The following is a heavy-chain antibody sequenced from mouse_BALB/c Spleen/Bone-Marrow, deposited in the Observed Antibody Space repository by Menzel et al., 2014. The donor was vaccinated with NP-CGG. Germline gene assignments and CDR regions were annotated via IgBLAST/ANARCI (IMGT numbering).Heavy chain of an antibody. D-gene: IGHD2-3*01. CDR1: GFTFXTYA. J-gene: IGHJ1*01. CDR2: IRSKSNNYAT. Sequence: EVMLVESGGGLVQPKGSLKLSCAASGFTFXTYAMIWVRQAPGKGLEWVARIRSKSNNYATYYADSVKDRFTSSRNDSQSMLYLQMNNLKTEDTAMYYCVRQGDGYYNWYFDVWGAGTTVTVSS. V-gene: IGHV10-1*02. CDR3: VRQGDGYYNWYFDV.